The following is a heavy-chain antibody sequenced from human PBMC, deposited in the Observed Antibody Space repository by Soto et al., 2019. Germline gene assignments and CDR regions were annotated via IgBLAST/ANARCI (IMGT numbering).Heavy chain of an antibody. CDR1: GGSISSYY. V-gene: IGHV4-59*01. J-gene: IGHJ6*02. Sequence: PSETLSLTCTVSGGSISSYYWSWIRQPPGKGLEWIGYIYYSGSTNYNPSLKSRVTISVDTSKNQFSLKLSSVTAADTAVYYCARDNAWFGENGYYYYGMDVWGQGTTVTVSS. CDR3: ARDNAWFGENGYYYYGMDV. D-gene: IGHD3-10*01. CDR2: IYYSGST.